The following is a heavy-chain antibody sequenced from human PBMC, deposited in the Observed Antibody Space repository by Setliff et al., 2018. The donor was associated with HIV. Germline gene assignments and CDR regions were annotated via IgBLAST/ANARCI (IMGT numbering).Heavy chain of an antibody. Sequence: PSETLSLTCTVSGASISSYYWNWFRQPAGKGLESLGRIYTSGNMIYNPSLKSRVTMSADTSRNQLSLKLSSVTAADTAVYYCTRDLWGDDYYYNNMDVWGKGTTVTVSS. CDR2: IYTSGNM. J-gene: IGHJ6*03. V-gene: IGHV4-4*07. D-gene: IGHD2-21*02. CDR1: GASISSYY. CDR3: TRDLWGDDYYYNNMDV.